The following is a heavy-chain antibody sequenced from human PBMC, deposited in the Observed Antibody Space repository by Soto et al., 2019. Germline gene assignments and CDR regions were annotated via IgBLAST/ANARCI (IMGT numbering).Heavy chain of an antibody. V-gene: IGHV4-59*01. CDR2: IYYSGST. CDR3: ARGVPAVLDFDY. Sequence: QVQLQESGPGLVKPSETLSLTCTVAGGSISSYYWSWIRQPPGKGLEWIGYIYYSGSTNYNPSLKSRVTISVDTSKNQFSLKLSSVTAADTAVYYCARGVPAVLDFDYWGQGTLVTVSS. J-gene: IGHJ4*02. CDR1: GGSISSYY. D-gene: IGHD2-2*01.